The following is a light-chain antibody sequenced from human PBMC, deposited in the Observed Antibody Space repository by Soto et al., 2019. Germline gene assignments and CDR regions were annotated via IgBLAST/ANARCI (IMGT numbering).Light chain of an antibody. J-gene: IGKJ3*01. CDR3: QERSNWPPTVS. V-gene: IGKV3-11*01. CDR2: DAS. Sequence: EVVLTQSPATLSLSPGERATLSCRASQNIGNYLAWYQQKPGQAPRLLIYDASNRATGIPARFSGRGSGTDFTLTITSLESEDFAVYYCQERSNWPPTVSFGPGTKVDI. CDR1: QNIGNY.